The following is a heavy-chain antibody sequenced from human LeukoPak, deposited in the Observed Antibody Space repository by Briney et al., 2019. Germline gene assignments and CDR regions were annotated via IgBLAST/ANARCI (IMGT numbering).Heavy chain of an antibody. CDR1: GFTFSSYG. J-gene: IGHJ5*02. CDR3: ARDKLLEYGNWFDP. V-gene: IGHV3-30*03. Sequence: GGSLRLSCAASGFTFSSYGMPWVRQAPGKGLGWVAVISYDGSNKYYKDAVKGRFTISRDNSKNTLYLQMNSLRAEDTAVYYCARDKLLEYGNWFDPWGQGTLVSVSS. CDR2: ISYDGSNK. D-gene: IGHD4/OR15-4a*01.